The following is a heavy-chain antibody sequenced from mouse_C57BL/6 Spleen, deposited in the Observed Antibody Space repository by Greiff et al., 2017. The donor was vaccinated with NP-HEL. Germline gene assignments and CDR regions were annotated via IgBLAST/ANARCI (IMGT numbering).Heavy chain of an antibody. CDR2: IYPGGGYT. V-gene: IGHV1-63*01. CDR1: GYTFTNYW. Sequence: QVQLKQSGAELVRPGTSVKMSCKASGYTFTNYWIGWAKQRPGHGLEWIGDIYPGGGYTNYNEKFKGKATLTADKSSSTAYMQFSSLTSEDSAIYYCARRSDYDYDEGGCAYWGQGTLVTVSA. J-gene: IGHJ3*01. D-gene: IGHD2-4*01. CDR3: ARRSDYDYDEGGCAY.